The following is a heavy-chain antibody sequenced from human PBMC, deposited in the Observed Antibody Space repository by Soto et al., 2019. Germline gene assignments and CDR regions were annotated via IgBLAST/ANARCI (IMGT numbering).Heavy chain of an antibody. V-gene: IGHV4-30-2*01. CDR2: ISHSGYT. D-gene: IGHD4-17*01. Sequence: QLKLQESGSGLVKPSQTLSLTCAVSGGSISSGGYSWSWIRQPPGKGLEWIGYISHSGYTYCKPSLKSRVTISVDRSKNQFSLKLSSVNAADTAVYYCARAHYGDYGYGMDVWGQGTTVTVSS. CDR1: GGSISSGGYS. J-gene: IGHJ6*02. CDR3: ARAHYGDYGYGMDV.